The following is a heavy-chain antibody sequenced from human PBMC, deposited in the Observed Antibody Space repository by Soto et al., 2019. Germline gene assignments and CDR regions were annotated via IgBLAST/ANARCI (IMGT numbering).Heavy chain of an antibody. D-gene: IGHD2-2*01. V-gene: IGHV1-69*02. J-gene: IGHJ6*02. CDR2: IIPILGIA. Sequence: QVQLVQSGAEVKKPGSSVKVSCKASGGTFSSYTISWVRQAPGQGLEWMGRIIPILGIANYAQKFQGRVTITADKYTSTVYMELSSLRSEDTAVYYCARAEGYCSSTSCYYYYYGMDVWGQGTTFTVSS. CDR3: ARAEGYCSSTSCYYYYYGMDV. CDR1: GGTFSSYT.